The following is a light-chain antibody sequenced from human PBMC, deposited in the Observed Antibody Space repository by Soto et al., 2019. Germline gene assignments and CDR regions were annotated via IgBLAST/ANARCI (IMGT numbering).Light chain of an antibody. CDR3: QQSNNWPYT. CDR1: QSVSSN. CDR2: GAS. V-gene: IGKV3-15*01. Sequence: EIVMTQSPATLSVSPGERATLSCRASQSVSSNLAWYQQKPGQGPRLLLYGASTRATGIPARFSGSGSGTDFTLTISSLQSEDSAVYYCQQSNNWPYTFGQGTKLEIK. J-gene: IGKJ2*01.